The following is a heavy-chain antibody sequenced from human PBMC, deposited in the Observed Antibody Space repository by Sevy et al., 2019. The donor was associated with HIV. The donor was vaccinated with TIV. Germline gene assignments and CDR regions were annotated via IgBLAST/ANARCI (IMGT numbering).Heavy chain of an antibody. CDR3: TTGPPELLYYYYGMDV. J-gene: IGHJ6*02. V-gene: IGHV3-15*01. D-gene: IGHD2-21*02. CDR2: IKSKTDGGTT. Sequence: GGSLRLSCAASGFTFSNAWMSWVRQAPGKGLEWVGRIKSKTDGGTTDYAAPVKGRFTISRDDSKNTLYLQMNRLKTEDTAGYYCTTGPPELLYYYYGMDVWGQGTTVTVSS. CDR1: GFTFSNAW.